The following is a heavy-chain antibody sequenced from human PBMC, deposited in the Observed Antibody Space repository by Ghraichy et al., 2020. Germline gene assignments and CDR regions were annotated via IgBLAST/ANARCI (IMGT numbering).Heavy chain of an antibody. CDR2: ISTSGDTT. D-gene: IGHD2-21*01. CDR3: ARDQYSPYYFGMDV. CDR1: GFTFSNYE. J-gene: IGHJ6*02. Sequence: LTCAASGFTFSNYEMNWVRQAPGKGLEWVSYISTSGDTTYYADSVRGRFTISRDNTKNSLYLQMNSLRAEDTALYYCARDQYSPYYFGMDVWGQGTTVTVSS. V-gene: IGHV3-48*03.